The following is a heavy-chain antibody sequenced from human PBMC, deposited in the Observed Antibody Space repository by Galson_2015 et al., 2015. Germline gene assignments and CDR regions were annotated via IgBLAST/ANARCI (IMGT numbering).Heavy chain of an antibody. J-gene: IGHJ6*02. Sequence: SLRLSCAASGFTFSSYAMSWVRQAPGKGLEWVSAISGSGGSTYYADSVKGRFTISRDNSKNTLYLQMNSLRAEDTAVYYCAKFSGSQNYYDSSGYYLAYYYYGMDVWGQGTTVTVSS. CDR1: GFTFSSYA. CDR3: AKFSGSQNYYDSSGYYLAYYYYGMDV. CDR2: ISGSGGST. D-gene: IGHD3-22*01. V-gene: IGHV3-23*01.